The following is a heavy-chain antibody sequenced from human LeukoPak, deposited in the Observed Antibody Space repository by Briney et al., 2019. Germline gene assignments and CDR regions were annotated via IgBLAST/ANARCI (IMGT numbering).Heavy chain of an antibody. D-gene: IGHD6-19*01. V-gene: IGHV3-30*02. CDR2: IRYDGNNK. CDR3: AKEDRGISVHGGCFDP. CDR1: GFTFSSYG. Sequence: GGSLRLSCAASGFTFSSYGMHWVRQAPGKGLEWVTFIRYDGNNKYADSVRGRFTISRDNSKNTLYLQMNSLRAEDTAVYYCAKEDRGISVHGGCFDPWGQGTLVTVSS. J-gene: IGHJ5*02.